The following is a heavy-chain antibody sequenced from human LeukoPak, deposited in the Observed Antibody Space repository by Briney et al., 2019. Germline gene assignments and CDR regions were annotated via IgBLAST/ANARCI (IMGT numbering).Heavy chain of an antibody. CDR1: GGTFTSYA. V-gene: IGHV1-69*05. Sequence: SVKVSCKASGGTFTSYAISWVRQAPGQGLEGMGRIIPIFGTVNYAQKFQGRVTIATDASTSTAYMELSSLRSEDTAVYYCATQSGSYYEIDYWGQGTLVTVSS. D-gene: IGHD1-26*01. J-gene: IGHJ4*02. CDR3: ATQSGSYYEIDY. CDR2: IIPIFGTV.